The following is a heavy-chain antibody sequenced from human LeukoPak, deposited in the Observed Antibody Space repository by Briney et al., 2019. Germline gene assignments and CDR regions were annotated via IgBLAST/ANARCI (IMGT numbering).Heavy chain of an antibody. Sequence: KPSETLSLTCTVSGGSISSSRDYWAWLRQPPGKGLEWIANIYYSGSTYYSPSLKSRFTISVDTSKNQFSLKLSSVTAADTAVYYCARGGYSGYDFSSSNHYYFDYWGQGTLVTVSS. V-gene: IGHV4-39*01. J-gene: IGHJ4*02. CDR3: ARGGYSGYDFSSSNHYYFDY. D-gene: IGHD5-12*01. CDR2: IYYSGST. CDR1: GGSISSSRDY.